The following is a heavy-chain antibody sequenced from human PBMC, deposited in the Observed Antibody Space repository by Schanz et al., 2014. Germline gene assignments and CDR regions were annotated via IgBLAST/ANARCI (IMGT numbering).Heavy chain of an antibody. V-gene: IGHV3-64*04. D-gene: IGHD2-2*01. CDR3: AKDSTHIDIVLVPTAIDY. J-gene: IGHJ4*02. Sequence: VQLVESGGYLVQPGGSLRLSCSASGFTFSSYAMHWVRQASGKGLEWVSALSGSGGSTYYADSVKGRFTISRDNSKNTLYLHMNTLRSEDTAVYYCAKDSTHIDIVLVPTAIDYWGQGTLVTVSS. CDR2: LSGSGGST. CDR1: GFTFSSYA.